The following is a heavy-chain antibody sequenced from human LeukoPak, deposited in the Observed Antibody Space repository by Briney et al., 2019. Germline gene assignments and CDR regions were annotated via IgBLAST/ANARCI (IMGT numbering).Heavy chain of an antibody. CDR3: ARGPMSGMDV. J-gene: IGHJ6*02. Sequence: SETLSLTCTVSGYSISSGYYWGWIRQPPGKGLEWIGSIYHSGSTYYNPSLKSRVTISVDTSKNQFSLKLSSVTAADTAVYYCARGPMSGMDVWGQGTTVTVSS. CDR2: IYHSGST. D-gene: IGHD3-22*01. CDR1: GYSISSGYY. V-gene: IGHV4-38-2*02.